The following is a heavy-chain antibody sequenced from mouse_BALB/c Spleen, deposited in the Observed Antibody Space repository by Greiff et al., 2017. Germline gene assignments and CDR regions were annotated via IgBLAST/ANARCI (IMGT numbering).Heavy chain of an antibody. J-gene: IGHJ4*01. D-gene: IGHD1-1*02. CDR1: GFTFSSYA. CDR3: ARELWSAMDY. CDR2: ISSGGSYT. V-gene: IGHV5-9-4*01. Sequence: EVQVVESGGGLVKPGGSLKLSCAASGFTFSSYAMSWVRQSPEKRLEWVAEISSGGSYTYYPDTVTGRFTISRDNAKNTLYLEMSSLRSEDTAMYYCARELWSAMDYWGQGTSVTVSS.